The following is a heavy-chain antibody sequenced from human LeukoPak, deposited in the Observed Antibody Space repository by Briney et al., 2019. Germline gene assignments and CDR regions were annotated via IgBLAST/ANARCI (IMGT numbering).Heavy chain of an antibody. Sequence: PGGSLRLSCDVSGFTFSSYSMNWVRQAPGRGLEWVSYINDRGSTIKYADSVEGRFTISRDNAKNLLYLQMNSLRAEDTAVYYCATPREAGQVGYFYGMDVWGQGTTVIVSS. CDR1: GFTFSSYS. CDR2: INDRGSTI. D-gene: IGHD1-26*01. J-gene: IGHJ6*02. CDR3: ATPREAGQVGYFYGMDV. V-gene: IGHV3-21*06.